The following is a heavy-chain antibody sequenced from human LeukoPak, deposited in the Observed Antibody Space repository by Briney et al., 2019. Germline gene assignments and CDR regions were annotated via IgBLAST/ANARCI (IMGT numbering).Heavy chain of an antibody. J-gene: IGHJ6*02. D-gene: IGHD6-13*01. CDR3: AKTGAGIAAAPYYYTMDV. V-gene: IGHV4-61*02. Sequence: PSETLSLTCTVSGGSIRSGAYYWSWIRQPAGKGLEWIGRIYFSGTTNYNPSLKSRVTMSVDTSKNQFSLKLSSVTAADTAVYYCAKTGAGIAAAPYYYTMDVWGQGTTVTVSS. CDR1: GGSIRSGAYY. CDR2: IYFSGTT.